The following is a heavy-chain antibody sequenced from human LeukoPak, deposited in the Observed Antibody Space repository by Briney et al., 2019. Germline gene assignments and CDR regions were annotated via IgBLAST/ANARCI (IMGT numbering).Heavy chain of an antibody. Sequence: PGGSLRLSCAASGFTLSSYWMHWVRQAPGKGLAWVSVISGSGGSTYYADSVKGRFTISRDNSKNTLYPQMNSLRAEDTAIYYCAKGPSLAAAGKGGRQNNWFDPWGQGTLVTVSS. CDR2: ISGSGGST. D-gene: IGHD6-13*01. J-gene: IGHJ5*02. V-gene: IGHV3-23*01. CDR3: AKGPSLAAAGKGGRQNNWFDP. CDR1: GFTLSSYW.